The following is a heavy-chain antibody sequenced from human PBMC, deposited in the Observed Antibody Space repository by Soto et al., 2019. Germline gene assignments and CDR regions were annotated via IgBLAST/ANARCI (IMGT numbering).Heavy chain of an antibody. CDR3: ARCPGKQWRTYNWFDP. Sequence: KPSETLSLTCTVSGGSISSYYWSWIRQPAGKGLEWIGRIYTSGSTNYNPSLKSRVTMSVDTSKNQFTLKLSSVTAADTAVYYCARCPGKQWRTYNWFDPWGQGTLVTVSS. D-gene: IGHD6-19*01. CDR1: GGSISSYY. CDR2: IYTSGST. V-gene: IGHV4-4*07. J-gene: IGHJ5*02.